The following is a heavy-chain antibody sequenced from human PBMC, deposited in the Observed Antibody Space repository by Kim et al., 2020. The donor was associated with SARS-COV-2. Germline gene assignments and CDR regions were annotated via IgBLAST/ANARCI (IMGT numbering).Heavy chain of an antibody. D-gene: IGHD3-3*01. CDR1: GFTFSSYA. J-gene: IGHJ6*01. CDR3: SKDRTLYYDFWSGYDRPRDGMDV. V-gene: IGHV3-23*01. Sequence: GGSLRLSCAASGFTFSSYAMSWVRQAPGKWLEWVSSISGSGGSTYYADSVKGRFTISRDNSKNTLYLQMNNLRAEDTAVYYCSKDRTLYYDFWSGYDRPRDGMDVWGQGTTVTVSS. CDR2: ISGSGGST.